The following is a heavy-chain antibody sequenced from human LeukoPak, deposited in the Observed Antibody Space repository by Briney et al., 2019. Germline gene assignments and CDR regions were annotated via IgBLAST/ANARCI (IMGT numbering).Heavy chain of an antibody. CDR1: GFTVSSNY. D-gene: IGHD1-26*01. J-gene: IGHJ4*02. V-gene: IGHV3-30-3*01. CDR2: ISYDGSNK. Sequence: GGSLRLSCAASGFTVSSNYMSWVRQAPGKGLEWVAVISYDGSNKYYADSVKGRFTISRDNSKNTLYLQMNSLRAEDTAVYYCAREGGIVGATAFDYWGQGTLVTVSS. CDR3: AREGGIVGATAFDY.